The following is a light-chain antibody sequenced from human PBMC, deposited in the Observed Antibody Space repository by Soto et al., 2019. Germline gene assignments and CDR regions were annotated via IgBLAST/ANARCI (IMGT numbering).Light chain of an antibody. CDR3: QQYGSSPKT. CDR1: QDIAGY. CDR2: GAS. Sequence: DIQVTQSPSSVSASVGDRVTITCRASQDIAGYLAWYQHKPGRTTELLIHGASRLQSGVPDRFSGSGSGTDFSLTISRLEPEDFAVYYCQQYGSSPKTFGQGTKVDIK. J-gene: IGKJ1*01. V-gene: IGKV1-12*01.